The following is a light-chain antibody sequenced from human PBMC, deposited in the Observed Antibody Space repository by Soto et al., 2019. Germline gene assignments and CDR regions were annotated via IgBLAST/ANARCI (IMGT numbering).Light chain of an antibody. CDR3: ISYTGTSTLVV. V-gene: IGLV2-14*01. CDR1: SSDVGGSNY. J-gene: IGLJ2*01. Sequence: QSVLTQPASVSGSPGQSITISCTGTSSDVGGSNYVSWYQQHPGKAPKLIIYGVNNRPSGVSTRFSGSKSGNTASLTISGLQAEDEADYYCISYTGTSTLVVFGGGTQLTVL. CDR2: GVN.